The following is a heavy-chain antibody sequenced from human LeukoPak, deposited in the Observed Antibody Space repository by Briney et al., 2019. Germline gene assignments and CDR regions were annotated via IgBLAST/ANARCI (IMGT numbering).Heavy chain of an antibody. D-gene: IGHD4-23*01. J-gene: IGHJ4*02. CDR3: ASARNYGGNSRLDY. CDR2: MYYSGST. CDR1: GGSISSGTYY. Sequence: SETLSLTCTVSGGSISSGTYYWGWIRQPPGKGLEWIGSMYYSGSTYYNPSLKSRVTISVDTSKNQFTLKLSSVTAADTAVYYCASARNYGGNSRLDYWGQGTLVTVPS. V-gene: IGHV4-39*01.